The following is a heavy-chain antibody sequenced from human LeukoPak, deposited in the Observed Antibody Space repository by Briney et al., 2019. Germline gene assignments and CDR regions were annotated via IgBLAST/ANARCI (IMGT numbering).Heavy chain of an antibody. V-gene: IGHV1-69*13. CDR1: GGTFSSYA. Sequence: SVKVSCKASGGTFSSYAISWVRQAPGQGLEWMGGIIPIFGTANYAQKFQGRVTITADESTSTAYMELSSLRSEDTAVYYCARVRGSSWYYYYYCMDVWGKGTTVTISS. D-gene: IGHD6-13*01. CDR3: ARVRGSSWYYYYYCMDV. CDR2: IIPIFGTA. J-gene: IGHJ6*03.